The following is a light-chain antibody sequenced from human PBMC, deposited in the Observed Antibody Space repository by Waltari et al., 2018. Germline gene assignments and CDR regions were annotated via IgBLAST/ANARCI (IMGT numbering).Light chain of an antibody. Sequence: DIQMTQSPSTLSASVGDGVTISCRASQSVTSWLAGYQQKPGKAPKVLIYTASTVESGVPTRFSGSGYGTEFTLTISSLQPDDFASYYCQQYGVYPWTFGQGTKVGIK. CDR3: QQYGVYPWT. CDR2: TAS. J-gene: IGKJ1*01. V-gene: IGKV1-5*03. CDR1: QSVTSW.